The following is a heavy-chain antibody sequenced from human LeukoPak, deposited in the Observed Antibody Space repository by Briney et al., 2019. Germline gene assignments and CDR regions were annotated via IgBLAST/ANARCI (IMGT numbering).Heavy chain of an antibody. V-gene: IGHV4-59*08. J-gene: IGHJ3*02. CDR1: GGSISSYS. CDR2: LYESGTT. Sequence: SETLSLTCSVSGGSISSYSWSWIRRPPGKGLEWIGYLYESGTTNYKASLKSRVTMSVDTSKNLFSLRLSSVTAADTAVYYCATQELVPAALNAFDIWGQGTLVTVSS. D-gene: IGHD6-6*01. CDR3: ATQELVPAALNAFDI.